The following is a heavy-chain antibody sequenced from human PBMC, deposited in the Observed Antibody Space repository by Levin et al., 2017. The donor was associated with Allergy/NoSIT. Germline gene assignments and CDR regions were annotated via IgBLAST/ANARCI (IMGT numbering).Heavy chain of an antibody. J-gene: IGHJ6*03. CDR1: GFTFSSYA. CDR2: ISGSGGST. CDR3: AKVGGSWDYYYYYMDV. V-gene: IGHV3-23*01. D-gene: IGHD6-13*01. Sequence: GESLKISCAASGFTFSSYAMSWVRQAPGKGLEWVSAISGSGGSTYYADSVKGRFTISRDNSKNTLYLQMNSLRAEDTAVYYCAKVGGSWDYYYYYMDVWGKGTTVTVSS.